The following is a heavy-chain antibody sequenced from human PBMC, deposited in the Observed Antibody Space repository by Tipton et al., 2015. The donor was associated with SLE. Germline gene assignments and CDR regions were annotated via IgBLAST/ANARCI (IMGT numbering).Heavy chain of an antibody. CDR3: ARRGWAARPHWFFDL. CDR1: GYTFSNHY. D-gene: IGHD6-6*01. Sequence: QLVQSGAEVKEPGESLRISCQASGYTFSNHYIGWVRQMPGKGLEWIGTTYPGDSTTKYNPSFQGQVPMSVDESVTTAYLLWSSLKASDTAIYYCARRGWAARPHWFFDLWGRGTLVTV. J-gene: IGHJ2*01. V-gene: IGHV5-51*01. CDR2: TYPGDSTT.